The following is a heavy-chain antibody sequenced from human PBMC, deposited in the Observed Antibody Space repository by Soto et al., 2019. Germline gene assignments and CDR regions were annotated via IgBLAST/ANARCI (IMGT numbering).Heavy chain of an antibody. J-gene: IGHJ6*02. V-gene: IGHV3-23*01. Sequence: PGGSLRLSCAASGFTFENYAMSWVRQAPGKGLEWVSAISGSGGTTYYSDPVKGRFTISRDNSKNTVYLQMNDLRVEDAAEYFCAKDSWAIFGVPAGEYYAMDVWGQGTTVTVSS. CDR1: GFTFENYA. CDR2: ISGSGGTT. CDR3: AKDSWAIFGVPAGEYYAMDV. D-gene: IGHD3-3*01.